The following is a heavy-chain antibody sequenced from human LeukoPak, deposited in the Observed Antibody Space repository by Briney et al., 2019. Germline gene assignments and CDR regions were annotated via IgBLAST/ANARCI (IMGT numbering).Heavy chain of an antibody. Sequence: SETLSLTCAVYGGSFSGYYWSWIRQPPGKGLEWIGEINHSGSTNYNPSLKSRVTISVDTSKNQFSLKLSSVTAADTAVYYCARDLVATTFDYWGQGTLVTVSS. D-gene: IGHD5-12*01. V-gene: IGHV4-34*01. J-gene: IGHJ4*02. CDR2: INHSGST. CDR1: GGSFSGYY. CDR3: ARDLVATTFDY.